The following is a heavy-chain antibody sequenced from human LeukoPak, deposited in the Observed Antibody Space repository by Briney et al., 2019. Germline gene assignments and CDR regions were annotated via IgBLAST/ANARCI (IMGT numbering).Heavy chain of an antibody. CDR2: IIPILGIA. Sequence: ASVKVSCKASGGTFSSYAISWVRQAPGQGLEWMGRIIPILGIANYAQKFQGRVTITADKSTSTAYMELSSLRSEDTAVYYCARDDGGIAPDYWGQGTLVTVSS. CDR3: ARDDGGIAPDY. J-gene: IGHJ4*02. V-gene: IGHV1-69*04. CDR1: GGTFSSYA. D-gene: IGHD4-23*01.